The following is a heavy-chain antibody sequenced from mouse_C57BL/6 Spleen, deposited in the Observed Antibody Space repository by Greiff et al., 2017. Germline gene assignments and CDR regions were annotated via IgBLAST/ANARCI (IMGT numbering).Heavy chain of an antibody. Sequence: VQLQQSGPELVKPGASVKISCKASGYTFTDYYMNWVKQSHGKSLEWIGDINPNNGGTSYNQKFKGKATLTVDKSSSTAYMELRSLTSEDSAVYYCARWSDYPDYGGQGTTLTVSS. J-gene: IGHJ2*01. CDR2: INPNNGGT. CDR3: ARWSDYPDY. V-gene: IGHV1-26*01. D-gene: IGHD2-4*01. CDR1: GYTFTDYY.